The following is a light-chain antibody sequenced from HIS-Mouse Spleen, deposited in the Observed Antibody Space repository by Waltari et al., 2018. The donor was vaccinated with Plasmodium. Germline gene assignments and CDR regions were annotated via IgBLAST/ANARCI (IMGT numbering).Light chain of an antibody. J-gene: IGKJ3*01. CDR2: GAS. V-gene: IGKV3-15*01. CDR3: QQYNNWSFT. Sequence: EIVMTQSPATLSVSPGERATLSCRASQSVSSNLAWYQQNPGQAPRLLIYGASTRATGIPARFSGSGSGTEFPLTIRSLQSEDFAVYYCQQYNNWSFTFGPGTKVDIK. CDR1: QSVSSN.